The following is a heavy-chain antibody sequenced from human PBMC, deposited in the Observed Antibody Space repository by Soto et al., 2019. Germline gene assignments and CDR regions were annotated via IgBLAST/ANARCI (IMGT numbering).Heavy chain of an antibody. CDR2: ISYDSTKT. CDR1: GFTFNSCG. D-gene: IGHD2-15*01. V-gene: IGHV3-30*03. J-gene: IGHJ6*02. CDR3: ARTRSAWSDFHYSSLDV. Sequence: QVQLVESGGGVVQPGRSLRLSCAASGFTFNSCGMHWVRQGPGNGLEWVAFISYDSTKTYYADSVKGRFTISRDNSNSALYVQMNSLTGEDTAVYYCARTRSAWSDFHYSSLDVWGQGTTVTVSS.